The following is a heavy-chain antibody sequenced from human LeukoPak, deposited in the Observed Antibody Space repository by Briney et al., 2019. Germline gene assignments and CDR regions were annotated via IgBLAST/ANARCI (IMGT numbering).Heavy chain of an antibody. CDR1: GGSFSGYY. CDR2: INHSGST. D-gene: IGHD3-9*01. J-gene: IGHJ4*02. Sequence: SETLSLTCAVYGGSFSGYYWSWIRQPPGKGLEWIGEINHSGSTKYNPSLKSRVTISVDTSKNQFSLKLSSVTAADTAVYYCASVLRYFDWVPRVWGQGTLVTVSS. CDR3: ASVLRYFDWVPRV. V-gene: IGHV4-34*01.